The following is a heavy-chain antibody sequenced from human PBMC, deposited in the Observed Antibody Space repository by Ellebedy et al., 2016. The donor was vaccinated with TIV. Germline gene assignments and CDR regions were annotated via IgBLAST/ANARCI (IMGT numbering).Heavy chain of an antibody. CDR3: ASTQYIGFWVY. CDR1: GGSLNNYH. CDR2: IYSSQST. D-gene: IGHD3-3*01. V-gene: IGHV4-4*08. Sequence: MPGGSLRLSCTVSGGSLNNYHWSWIRQPPGKGLEWIGDIYSSQSTNYHPSLKSRVTISVDTSKNQFSLRLSSVTAADTAVYYCASTQYIGFWVYWGQGTLVTVSS. J-gene: IGHJ4*02.